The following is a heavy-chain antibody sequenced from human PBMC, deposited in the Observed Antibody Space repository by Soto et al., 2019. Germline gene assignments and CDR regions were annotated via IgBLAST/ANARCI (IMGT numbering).Heavy chain of an antibody. J-gene: IGHJ4*02. CDR3: ASSASPDAY. D-gene: IGHD1-26*01. CDR2: INSGSTSV. Sequence: EVQLVDSGGGLVQPGGSLRLSCVASGFIFNSYSMNWVRQAPGKGLEWISYINSGSTSVFYADSVKGRFTISRDNAKNSLYLQMNSLRAEDTAVYYCASSASPDAYWGQGTLVTVSS. CDR1: GFIFNSYS. V-gene: IGHV3-48*01.